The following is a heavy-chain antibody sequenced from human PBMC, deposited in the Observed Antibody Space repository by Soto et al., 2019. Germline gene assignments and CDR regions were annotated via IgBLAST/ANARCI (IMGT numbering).Heavy chain of an antibody. V-gene: IGHV1-69*01. J-gene: IGHJ5*02. CDR2: IIPIFGTA. CDR1: GGTFSTYT. Sequence: QVQLVQSGAEVKKPGSSVRVSCKASGGTFSTYTITWVRQAPGQGLEWRGGIIPIFGTANYPQKFQGRVTITEDESTSTAYIEMSSLRSEDTAVYYCARSQDSSGYWNNCFDPWGQGTLVTVSS. D-gene: IGHD3-22*01. CDR3: ARSQDSSGYWNNCFDP.